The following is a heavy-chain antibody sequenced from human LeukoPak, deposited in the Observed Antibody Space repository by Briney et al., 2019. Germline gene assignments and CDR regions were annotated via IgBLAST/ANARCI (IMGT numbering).Heavy chain of an antibody. CDR1: GYLSTRYG. CDR3: ARTGRGTYYYFDV. J-gene: IGHJ4*02. V-gene: IGHV1-18*01. D-gene: IGHD3-10*01. CDR2: ISGSTGNT. Sequence: ASVKVSCKASGYLSTRYGFIWVQQAPGHGLQWMGWISGSTGNTNYAQIVQGRVSMTTDTSTNTAYMELRSLTVDDTAVYYCARTGRGTYYYFDVWGQGTLVTVSS.